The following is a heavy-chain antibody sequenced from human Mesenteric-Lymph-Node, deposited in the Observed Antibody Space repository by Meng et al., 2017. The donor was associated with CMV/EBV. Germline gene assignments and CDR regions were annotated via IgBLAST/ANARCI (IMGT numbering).Heavy chain of an antibody. CDR1: GGSISSSSYY. J-gene: IGHJ6*02. D-gene: IGHD2-15*01. Sequence: GSLRLSCTVSGGSISSSSYYWGWIRQPPGKGLEWIGSIYYSGSTYSNPSLKSRVTISVDTSKNQFSLKLSSVTAADTAVYYCARGPGCSGGSCYAPFFYYYYYGMDVWGQGTTVTVSS. CDR2: IYYSGST. V-gene: IGHV4-39*07. CDR3: ARGPGCSGGSCYAPFFYYYYYGMDV.